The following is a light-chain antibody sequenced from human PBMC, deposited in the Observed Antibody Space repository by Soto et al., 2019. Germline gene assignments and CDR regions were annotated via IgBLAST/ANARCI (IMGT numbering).Light chain of an antibody. CDR1: SSDIGGYDY. J-gene: IGLJ1*01. V-gene: IGLV2-14*01. CDR2: GVT. CDR3: TSYTSRSTHV. Sequence: QSALTQPASVSGSPGQSITISCTGTSSDIGGYDYVSWYQYHPGKAPKFIIYGVTNRPSGVSHRFSGSKSANTASLTISGLQAEDEADYYCTSYTSRSTHVFGTGTKVTVL.